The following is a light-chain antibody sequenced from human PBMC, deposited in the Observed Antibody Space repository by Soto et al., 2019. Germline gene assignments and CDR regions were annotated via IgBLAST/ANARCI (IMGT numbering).Light chain of an antibody. Sequence: QSVLTQPPSASGTPGQKVTFSCSGSGSNIGSNVVNWYQQFPGTAPKLLIYSNIQRPSGVPDRFSGSKSGTSASLAISGLKSEDEADYFCAVWDDTLNGLLFGGGTKVTVL. J-gene: IGLJ2*01. CDR3: AVWDDTLNGLL. CDR2: SNI. V-gene: IGLV1-44*01. CDR1: GSNIGSNV.